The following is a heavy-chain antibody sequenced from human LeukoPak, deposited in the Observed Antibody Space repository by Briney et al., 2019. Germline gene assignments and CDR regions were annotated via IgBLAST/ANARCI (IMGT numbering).Heavy chain of an antibody. D-gene: IGHD2-2*01. CDR2: IFYTGST. CDR1: GGSISSGSYY. Sequence: SETLSLSCTVSGGSISSGSYYWTCIRQPPGKGLEWIGYIFYTGSTTYSSSLKSRVTISVDTSKNQFTLKLTSVTAADTAVYYCATTPPPYCSTSNCYEFDSWGQGALVTVSS. CDR3: ATTPPPYCSTSNCYEFDS. J-gene: IGHJ4*02. V-gene: IGHV4-61*01.